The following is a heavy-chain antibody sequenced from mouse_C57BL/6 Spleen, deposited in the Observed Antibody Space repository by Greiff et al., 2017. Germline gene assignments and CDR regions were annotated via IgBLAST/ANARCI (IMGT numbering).Heavy chain of an antibody. CDR2: IDPENGDT. CDR3: TRDGYYGY. Sequence: VQLQQSGAELVRPGASVKLSCTASGFNIKDDYMHWVKQRPEQGLEWIGWIDPENGDTEYASKFQGKATITADTSSNTAYLQLSSLTSEDTAVYYCTRDGYYGYWGQGTTLTVSS. V-gene: IGHV14-4*01. J-gene: IGHJ2*01. D-gene: IGHD2-3*01. CDR1: GFNIKDDY.